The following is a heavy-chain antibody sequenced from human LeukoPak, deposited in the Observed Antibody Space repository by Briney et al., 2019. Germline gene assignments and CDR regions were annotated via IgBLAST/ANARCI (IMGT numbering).Heavy chain of an antibody. J-gene: IGHJ3*02. CDR3: VRPYGSGWKDAFDI. D-gene: IGHD6-19*01. Sequence: SETLSLTCTVSGGSISSYYWNWIRQPPGKGLEWIGYIYYTGNTNYNASLKSRVTISVDTSKNQFSLKLSSVTAADTAVYYCVRPYGSGWKDAFDIWGQGTMVTVSS. CDR2: IYYTGNT. V-gene: IGHV4-59*01. CDR1: GGSISSYY.